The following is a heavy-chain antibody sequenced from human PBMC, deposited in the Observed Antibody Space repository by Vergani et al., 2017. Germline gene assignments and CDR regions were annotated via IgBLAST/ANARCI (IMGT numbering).Heavy chain of an antibody. J-gene: IGHJ5*02. CDR1: GGSISGYY. V-gene: IGHV4-59*12. D-gene: IGHD2-15*01. CDR3: ARVGVVVVNWFDP. Sequence: QVQLQESGPGLVKPSETLSLTCTVSGGSISGYYWSWIRQPPGKGLEWIGYIYYSGSTNYNPSLKSRVTISVDTSKNQFSLKLSSVTAADTAVYYCARVGVVVVNWFDPWGQGTLVTVSS. CDR2: IYYSGST.